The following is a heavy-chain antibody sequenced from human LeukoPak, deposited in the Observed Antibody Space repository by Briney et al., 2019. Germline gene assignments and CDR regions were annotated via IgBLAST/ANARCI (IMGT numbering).Heavy chain of an antibody. D-gene: IGHD2-15*01. CDR3: AKDEENIVVVAATD. J-gene: IGHJ4*02. CDR1: GFTFSSYA. V-gene: IGHV3-23*01. Sequence: GGSLRLSCAASGFTFSSYAMSWVRQAPGKGLEWVSAISGSGGSTYYADSVKGRFTISRDNSKNTLYLRMNSLRAEDTAVYYCAKDEENIVVVAATDWGQGTLVTVSS. CDR2: ISGSGGST.